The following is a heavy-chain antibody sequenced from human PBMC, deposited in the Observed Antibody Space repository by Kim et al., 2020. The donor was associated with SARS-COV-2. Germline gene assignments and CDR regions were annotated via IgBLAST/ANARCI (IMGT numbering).Heavy chain of an antibody. J-gene: IGHJ5*01. CDR2: IYYSGST. CDR3: ARDRGYCSGGNCYSDGWF. V-gene: IGHV4-59*01. Sequence: SETLSLTCTVSGGSISRYYWSWIRQPPGKGLEWIGYIYYSGSTNQNPSLKSRVTISLDTSKNQFSLKLSSVTAADTAVFYCARDRGYCSGGNCYSDGWF. CDR1: GGSISRYY. D-gene: IGHD2-15*01.